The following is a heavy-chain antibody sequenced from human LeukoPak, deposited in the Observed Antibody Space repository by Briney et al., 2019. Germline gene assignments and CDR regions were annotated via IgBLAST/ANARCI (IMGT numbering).Heavy chain of an antibody. CDR1: GFTFSSYW. J-gene: IGHJ4*02. V-gene: IGHV3-7*05. D-gene: IGHD4-17*01. CDR2: IKVDGSET. CDR3: ARGPGDYRYLDY. Sequence: PGGSLRLSCAASGFTFSSYWMSWVRQAPGKGLEWVANIKVDGSETHYVDSVKGRFTISRDNAKSSLYLEMNTLRAEDTAMFYCARGPGDYRYLDYWGQGTLVTVSS.